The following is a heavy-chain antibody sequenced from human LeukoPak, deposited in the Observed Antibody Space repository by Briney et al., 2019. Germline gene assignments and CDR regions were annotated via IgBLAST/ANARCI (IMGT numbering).Heavy chain of an antibody. V-gene: IGHV4-59*08. CDR1: GGSISSYY. CDR3: ARQGSTIFGYYYGMDV. D-gene: IGHD3-3*01. CDR2: IYYSGST. J-gene: IGHJ6*02. Sequence: SETLSLTCTVSGGSISSYYWSWIRQPPGKGLERIGYIYYSGSTNYNPSLKSRVTISVDTSKNQFSLKLSSVTAADTAVYYCARQGSTIFGYYYGMDVWGQGTTVTVSS.